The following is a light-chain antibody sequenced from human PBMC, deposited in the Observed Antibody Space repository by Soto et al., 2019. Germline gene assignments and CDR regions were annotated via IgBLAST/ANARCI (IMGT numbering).Light chain of an antibody. CDR2: GAS. CDR1: QNVSNTR. V-gene: IGKV3-20*01. CDR3: QQYATSPT. Sequence: EIVLTQSPGTLSLSPGERATISCRASQNVSNTRSAWHQLKPSQAPRLLIYGASNRDSGIPDRFSGSGSGTEFSLTISRVEPDDFAVYYCQQYATSPTFGQGTRLEIK. J-gene: IGKJ5*01.